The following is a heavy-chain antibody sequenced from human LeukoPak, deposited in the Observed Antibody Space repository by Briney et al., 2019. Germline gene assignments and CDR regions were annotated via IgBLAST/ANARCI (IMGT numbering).Heavy chain of an antibody. Sequence: GGSLRLSCSASGFTFKKYAMHWVRQAPGKGLEYVSAINSNGGRTYYADSVKGRFPISRDNSKNTLFLQMSSLRVEDTAVYYCVKDLYYDNSGYYSGAFNYWGQGTLVTVSS. D-gene: IGHD3-22*01. V-gene: IGHV3-64D*06. J-gene: IGHJ4*02. CDR3: VKDLYYDNSGYYSGAFNY. CDR1: GFTFKKYA. CDR2: INSNGGRT.